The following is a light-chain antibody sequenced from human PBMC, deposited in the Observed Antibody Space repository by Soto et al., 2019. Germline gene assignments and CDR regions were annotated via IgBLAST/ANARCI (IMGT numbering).Light chain of an antibody. CDR2: SNN. Sequence: QSVLTQPPSASGTPGQRVTISCSGRSSNIGSNTVNWYQQLPGTAPKLLIYSNNQRPSGVPDRFSGSKSGTSASLAISGLQSEDEADYYCAAWDDSLNGPVFGGWTQVNVL. CDR1: SSNIGSNT. CDR3: AAWDDSLNGPV. V-gene: IGLV1-44*01. J-gene: IGLJ2*01.